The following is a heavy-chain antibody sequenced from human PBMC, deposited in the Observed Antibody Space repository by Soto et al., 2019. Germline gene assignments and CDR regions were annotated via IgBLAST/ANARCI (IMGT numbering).Heavy chain of an antibody. J-gene: IGHJ4*02. D-gene: IGHD6-6*01. CDR2: IIPIFGTA. CDR1: GGTFSSYA. CDR3: ARGRIAARHFDY. V-gene: IGHV1-69*13. Sequence: GASVKVSCKASGGTFSSYAISWVRQAPGRRLEWMGGIIPIFGTANYAQKFQGRVTITADESTSTAYMELSSLRSEDTAVYYCARGRIAARHFDYWGQGTLVTVSS.